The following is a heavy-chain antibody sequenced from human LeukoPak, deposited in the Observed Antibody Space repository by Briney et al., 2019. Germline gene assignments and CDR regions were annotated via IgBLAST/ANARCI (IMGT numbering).Heavy chain of an antibody. CDR1: GGSISSYY. V-gene: IGHV4-4*07. D-gene: IGHD6-6*01. J-gene: IGHJ4*02. CDR2: IYSSGST. CDR3: AREGSATARPFVSNDY. Sequence: PSETLSLTCTVSGGSISSYYWSWIRQPAGKGLEWIGRIYSSGSTNYNPSLKSRVTMSVDTSKNQFSLKLTSVTAADTAVYYCAREGSATARPFVSNDYWGQGTLVTVSS.